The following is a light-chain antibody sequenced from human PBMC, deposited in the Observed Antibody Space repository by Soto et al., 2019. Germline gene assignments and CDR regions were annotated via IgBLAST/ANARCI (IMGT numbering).Light chain of an antibody. J-gene: IGKJ1*01. CDR3: QQYYSYPRT. CDR1: QSISHY. V-gene: IGKV1-17*01. Sequence: DIQMTQSPSSLSASVGDTVTITCRASQSISHYLSWYQRKPGKAPKLLIYAASTLQSGVPSRFSGSGSGTDFTLTISCLQSEDFATYYCQQYYSYPRTFGQGTKVDI. CDR2: AAS.